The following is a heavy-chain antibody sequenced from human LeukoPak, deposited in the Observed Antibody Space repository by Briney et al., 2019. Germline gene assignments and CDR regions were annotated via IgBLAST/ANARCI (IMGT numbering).Heavy chain of an antibody. Sequence: GGSLRLSCAASRFIFSSYWMSWVRQAPGKGLEWVANIKQDGSEKYYVDSVKGRFTISRDNAKNSLYLQMNSLRAEDTAVYYCARQYSSGCHGYWGQGTLVTVSS. CDR1: RFIFSSYW. CDR3: ARQYSSGCHGY. J-gene: IGHJ4*02. CDR2: IKQDGSEK. D-gene: IGHD6-19*01. V-gene: IGHV3-7*01.